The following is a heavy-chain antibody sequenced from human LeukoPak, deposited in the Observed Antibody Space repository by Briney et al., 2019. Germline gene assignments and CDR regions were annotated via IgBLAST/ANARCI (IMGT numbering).Heavy chain of an antibody. CDR2: IRYDGSNK. CDR1: GFTFSSYG. D-gene: IGHD3-22*01. J-gene: IGHJ3*02. CDR3: AKDLEIVVGSAFDI. V-gene: IGHV3-30*02. Sequence: AGGSLRLSCAASGFTFSSYGMHWVRQAPGKGLEWVAFIRYDGSNKYYADSVKGRFTISRDNSKNTLYLQMNSLRAEDTAVYYCAKDLEIVVGSAFDIWGQGTMVTVSS.